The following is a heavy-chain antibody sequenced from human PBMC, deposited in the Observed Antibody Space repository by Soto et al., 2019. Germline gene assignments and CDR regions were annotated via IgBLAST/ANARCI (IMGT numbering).Heavy chain of an antibody. Sequence: PGESLKISCKGSGYSFTSYWIGWVRQMPGKGLEWMGIIYPGDSDTRYSPSFQGQVTISADKSISTAYLQWSSLKASDTAMYYCAGPSPGSIAVAGEYYYYGMDVWGQGTTVTVSS. V-gene: IGHV5-51*01. CDR1: GYSFTSYW. CDR3: AGPSPGSIAVAGEYYYYGMDV. J-gene: IGHJ6*02. D-gene: IGHD6-19*01. CDR2: IYPGDSDT.